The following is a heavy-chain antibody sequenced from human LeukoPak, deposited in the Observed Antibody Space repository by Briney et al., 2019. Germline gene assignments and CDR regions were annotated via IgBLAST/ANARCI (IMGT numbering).Heavy chain of an antibody. CDR2: IIPILGIA. CDR1: GGTSSSYT. J-gene: IGHJ6*02. CDR3: SRGDVVVPAKVPLYGMDV. V-gene: IGHV1-69*02. D-gene: IGHD2-2*01. Sequence: SVKVSCKASGGTSSSYTISWVRQAPGQGREWMGRIIPILGIANYAQKFQGRVTITADKSTSTAYMELSSLRSEDTAVYYCSRGDVVVPAKVPLYGMDVWGQGTTVTVSS.